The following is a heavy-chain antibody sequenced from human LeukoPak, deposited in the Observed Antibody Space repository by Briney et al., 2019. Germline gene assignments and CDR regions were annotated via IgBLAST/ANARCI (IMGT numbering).Heavy chain of an antibody. CDR2: IYYSGST. V-gene: IGHV4-59*01. CDR1: GGSISSYY. D-gene: IGHD6-13*01. Sequence: PSETLSLTCTVSGGSISSYYWSWIRQPPGKGLEWIGYIYYSGSTNYNPSLKSRVTISVDMSKNQFSLKLSSVTAADTAVYYCATQLYSSSWPPEGFDPWGQGTLVTVSS. J-gene: IGHJ5*02. CDR3: ATQLYSSSWPPEGFDP.